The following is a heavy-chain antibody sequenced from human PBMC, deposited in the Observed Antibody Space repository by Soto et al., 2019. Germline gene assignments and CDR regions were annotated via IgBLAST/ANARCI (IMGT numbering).Heavy chain of an antibody. V-gene: IGHV4-59*01. Sequence: SETLSLTCSVSGGSIRSYYWSWIRQSPEKGLEWIGYFYHSGNSNYNPSPKSRVTISVDTSKSQLSLSLRSVTAADTAVYFCARISSVDPYGYVNGGLDVWGQGTTVTVSS. CDR1: GGSIRSYY. CDR3: ARISSVDPYGYVNGGLDV. CDR2: FYHSGNS. D-gene: IGHD5-18*01. J-gene: IGHJ6*02.